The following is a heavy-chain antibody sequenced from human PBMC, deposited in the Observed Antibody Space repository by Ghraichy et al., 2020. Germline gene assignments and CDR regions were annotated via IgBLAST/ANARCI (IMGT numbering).Heavy chain of an antibody. CDR1: GFTVSSNY. CDR3: AREQGVGLNYYYYYGMDV. Sequence: GESLNISCAASGFTVSSNYMSWVRQAPGKGLEWVSVIYSGGSTYYADSVKGRFTISRDNSKNTLYLQMNSLRAEDTAVYYCAREQGVGLNYYYYYGMDVWGQGTTVTVSS. V-gene: IGHV3-66*01. D-gene: IGHD1-26*01. CDR2: IYSGGST. J-gene: IGHJ6*02.